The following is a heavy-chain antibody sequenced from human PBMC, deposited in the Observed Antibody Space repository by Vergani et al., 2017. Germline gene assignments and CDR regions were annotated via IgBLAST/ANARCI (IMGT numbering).Heavy chain of an antibody. D-gene: IGHD6-19*01. CDR2: IIPIIRLA. V-gene: IGHV1-69*02. J-gene: IGHJ4*02. CDR1: GDIFNNYT. CDR3: ARVSPGDNSGWEPFDY. Sequence: QVHLEQSGTEVKKPGSSVKVSCKVSGDIFNNYTVTWVRQAPGQGLEWMGRIIPIIRLATSAQKFQDRVKITGDTSTNTVYMEMNNLRSEDTAVYDCARVSPGDNSGWEPFDYWGQGTLVTVSS.